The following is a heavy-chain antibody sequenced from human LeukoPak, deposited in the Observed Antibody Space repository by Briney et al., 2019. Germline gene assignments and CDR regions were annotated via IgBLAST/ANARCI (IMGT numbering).Heavy chain of an antibody. CDR1: GYTFTGYY. V-gene: IGHV1-2*02. D-gene: IGHD6-19*01. Sequence: ASVKVSCKASGYTFTGYYMHWVRQAPGQGVEWMGWINPNSGGTNYAQKFQGRVTMTRDTSISTAYMELSRLRSDDTAVYYCARVSRAVAGTVVSIIDYWAREPWSPSPQ. CDR2: INPNSGGT. CDR3: ARVSRAVAGTVVSIIDY. J-gene: IGHJ4*02.